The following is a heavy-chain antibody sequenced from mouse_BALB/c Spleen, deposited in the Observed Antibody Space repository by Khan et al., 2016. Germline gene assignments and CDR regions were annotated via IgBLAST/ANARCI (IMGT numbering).Heavy chain of an antibody. Sequence: QVRLQQSGPELVKPGASVKISCKASGYAFSSSWMNWVKQRPGQGLEWIGRIYPGDGDTNYNGKFKGKATLTADKSSSTAYMQLSSLTSVDSAVYFCARGYGYGAMDYWGQGTSVTDAS. CDR2: IYPGDGDT. CDR3: ARGYGYGAMDY. J-gene: IGHJ4*01. D-gene: IGHD1-2*01. CDR1: GYAFSSSW. V-gene: IGHV1-82*01.